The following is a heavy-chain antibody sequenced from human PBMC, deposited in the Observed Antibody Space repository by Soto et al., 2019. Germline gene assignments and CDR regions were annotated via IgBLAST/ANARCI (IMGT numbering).Heavy chain of an antibody. CDR3: ARERVPGAIHHTWFDS. CDR2: NYYSGST. J-gene: IGHJ5*01. Sequence: SETLSLTCTVSDGSISSGDYYWSWIRQPPGKGLEWIGYNYYSGSTYYNPSLKSGVIISLDTPNNKFSLKLNSVTAADTAVYYCARERVPGAIHHTWFDSWGQGILVTVSS. CDR1: DGSISSGDYY. D-gene: IGHD2-2*02. V-gene: IGHV4-30-4*01.